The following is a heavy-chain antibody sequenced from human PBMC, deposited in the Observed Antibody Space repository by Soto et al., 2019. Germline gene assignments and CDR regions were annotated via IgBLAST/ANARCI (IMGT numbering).Heavy chain of an antibody. D-gene: IGHD6-13*01. CDR1: GGSISTSNW. CDR2: VYRTGST. V-gene: IGHV4-4*02. CDR3: ARARATIAAAAIFDC. J-gene: IGHJ4*02. Sequence: QVQLQESGPGLVKPSGTLSLTCAVSGGSISTSNWWSWVRQPPGKGLEWIGEVYRTGSTNYNPSLESRLTISEDKSKNQYSLKLTSVTAADTAVYYCARARATIAAAAIFDCWGQGNLVTVSS.